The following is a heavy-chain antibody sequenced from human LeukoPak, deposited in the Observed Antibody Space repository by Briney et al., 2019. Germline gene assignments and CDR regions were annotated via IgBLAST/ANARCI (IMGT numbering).Heavy chain of an antibody. D-gene: IGHD2-21*01. V-gene: IGHV3-15*01. CDR1: GFTFINAW. Sequence: GGSLRLSCAASGFTFINAWMTWVRQAPGKGLEWVGRIKSKTDGGTTDHAAPVKGRFSISRDDSKNTLYLQMNSLKTEDTAVYYCSTSPGDESDFWGQGTLVTVSS. CDR2: IKSKTDGGTT. CDR3: STSPGDESDF. J-gene: IGHJ4*02.